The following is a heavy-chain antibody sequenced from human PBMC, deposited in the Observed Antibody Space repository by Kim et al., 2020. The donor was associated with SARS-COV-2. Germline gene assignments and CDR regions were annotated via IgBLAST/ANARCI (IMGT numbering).Heavy chain of an antibody. CDR2: ISSSGSTI. J-gene: IGHJ3*02. CDR1: GFTFSDYY. V-gene: IGHV3-11*04. CDR3: ARAPELRYFDWEVGDAFDI. Sequence: GGSLRLSCAASGFTFSDYYMSWIRQAPGKGLEWVSYISSSGSTIYYADSVKGRFTISRDNAKNSLYLQMNSLRAEDTAVYYCARAPELRYFDWEVGDAFDIWGQGTMVTVSS. D-gene: IGHD3-9*01.